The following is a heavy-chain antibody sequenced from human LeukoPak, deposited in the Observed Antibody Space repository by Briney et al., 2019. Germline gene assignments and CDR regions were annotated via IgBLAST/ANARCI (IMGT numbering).Heavy chain of an antibody. Sequence: GGSLRLSCAASGFTVSNAWMSWVRQAPGKGLEWVGRIKSRTDGGTTDYAAPVKGKFTISRDDSKNTLYLQMNSLNTEDTAVYYCTTPYYYGSGTITPIYYFDYWGQGTLVTVSS. V-gene: IGHV3-15*01. J-gene: IGHJ4*02. CDR2: IKSRTDGGTT. CDR1: GFTVSNAW. CDR3: TTPYYYGSGTITPIYYFDY. D-gene: IGHD3-10*01.